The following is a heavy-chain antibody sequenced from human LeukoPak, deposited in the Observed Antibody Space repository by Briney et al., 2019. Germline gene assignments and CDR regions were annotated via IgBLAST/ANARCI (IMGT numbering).Heavy chain of an antibody. D-gene: IGHD2-15*01. J-gene: IGHJ4*02. V-gene: IGHV4-39*07. CDR2: IYYSGST. CDR1: GGSISSSSYY. CDR3: AREGVVVVAASNYFDY. Sequence: SETLSLTCTVSGGSISSSSYYRGWIRQPPGKGLEWIGSIYYSGSTYYNPSLKSRVTISVDTSKNQFSLKLSSVTAADTAVYYCAREGVVVVAASNYFDYWGQGTLVTVSS.